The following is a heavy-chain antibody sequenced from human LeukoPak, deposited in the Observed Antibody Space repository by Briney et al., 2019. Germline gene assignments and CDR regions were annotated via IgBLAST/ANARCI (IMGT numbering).Heavy chain of an antibody. D-gene: IGHD5-18*01. Sequence: SVKVSCKSSGCTFSSYAISWVRQAPGQGLEWMGGIIPIFGTANYAQKFQGRVTITADESTSTAYMELSSLRSEDTAVYYCARGDGYSYGYLLQHWGQGSLVTVSS. CDR3: ARGDGYSYGYLLQH. CDR1: GCTFSSYA. CDR2: IIPIFGTA. V-gene: IGHV1-69*13. J-gene: IGHJ1*01.